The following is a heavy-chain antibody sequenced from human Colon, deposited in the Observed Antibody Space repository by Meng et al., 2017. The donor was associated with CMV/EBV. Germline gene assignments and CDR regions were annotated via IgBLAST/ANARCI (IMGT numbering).Heavy chain of an antibody. D-gene: IGHD1-26*01. CDR3: ARSQLSTSGSYSLDY. CDR1: GFTFSSYW. V-gene: IGHV3-74*01. CDR2: INSDGSST. J-gene: IGHJ4*02. Sequence: GFTFSSYWMHWVRQAPGNGLVWVSRINSDGSSTSYADSVRGRFTISRDNAKKTLYLQMNSLRAEDTAVYYCARSQLSTSGSYSLDYWGQGTLVTVSS.